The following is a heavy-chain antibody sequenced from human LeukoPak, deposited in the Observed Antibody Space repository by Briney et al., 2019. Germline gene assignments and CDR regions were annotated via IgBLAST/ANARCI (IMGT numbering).Heavy chain of an antibody. CDR1: GFTFSSYS. CDR3: ATRYYDSSGYYYAHVY. J-gene: IGHJ4*02. V-gene: IGHV3-21*01. CDR2: ISSSSSYI. Sequence: GGSLRLSCAASGFTFSSYSMNWVRQAPGKGLEWVSSISSSSSYIYYADSVKGRFTISRDNAKNSLYLQMNSLRAEDTAVYYCATRYYDSSGYYYAHVYWGQGTLVTVSS. D-gene: IGHD3-22*01.